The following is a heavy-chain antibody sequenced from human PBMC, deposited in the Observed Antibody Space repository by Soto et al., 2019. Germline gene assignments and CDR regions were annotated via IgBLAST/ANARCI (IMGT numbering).Heavy chain of an antibody. D-gene: IGHD1-26*01. CDR2: ISYDGSNK. V-gene: IGHV3-30-3*01. Sequence: GGSLRLSCAASGFTFSSYAMHWVRQAPGKGLEWVAVISYDGSNKYYADSVKGRFTISRDNSKNTLYLQMNSLRAEDTAVYYCAGGSYYHDAFDIWGQGTMVTVSS. CDR3: AGGSYYHDAFDI. CDR1: GFTFSSYA. J-gene: IGHJ3*02.